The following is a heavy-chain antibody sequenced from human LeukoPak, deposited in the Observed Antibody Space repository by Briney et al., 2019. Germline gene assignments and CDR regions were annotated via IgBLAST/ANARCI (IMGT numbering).Heavy chain of an antibody. V-gene: IGHV3-48*02. D-gene: IGHD1-26*01. CDR3: ARGVTSSGSYDLFDP. CDR1: GFTFNAYS. Sequence: GGSLRLSCAASGFTFNAYSMNWVRQAPGKGLEWVSYISSGGTTKYYADSVKGRFTISRDDAKDSLYLQMYSLRDEDTAVYYCARGVTSSGSYDLFDPWGQGALVTVSP. CDR2: ISSGGTTK. J-gene: IGHJ5*02.